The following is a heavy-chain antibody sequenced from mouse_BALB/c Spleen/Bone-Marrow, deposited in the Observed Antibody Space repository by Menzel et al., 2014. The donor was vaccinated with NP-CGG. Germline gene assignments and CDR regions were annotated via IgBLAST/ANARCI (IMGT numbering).Heavy chain of an antibody. CDR2: ISGGGSYT. J-gene: IGHJ3*01. Sequence: DVMLVESGGNLVKSGGSLKLSCAASGFTFSSYGMSWVRQTPEKRLEWVATISGGGSYTFYPDSVKGRLTISRDNAKNNLYLQLSSLRSEDTALYYCARHAYYDQTEVSFVYWGQGTLVTVSA. CDR1: GFTFSSYG. CDR3: ARHAYYDQTEVSFVY. D-gene: IGHD2-4*01. V-gene: IGHV5-9-2*01.